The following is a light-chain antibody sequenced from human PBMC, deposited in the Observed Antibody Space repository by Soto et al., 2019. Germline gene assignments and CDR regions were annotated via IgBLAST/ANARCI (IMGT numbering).Light chain of an antibody. CDR2: AAS. Sequence: DIQVTQSPSTLSASVGDRVTITCRASQSISSWLAWYQQKPGKAPKLLIYAASDLEAEVPSRFSGSGSGTDFTLTISSLQAEDFATYYCLQDHNYQWTFGQGTKVDIK. V-gene: IGKV1-5*01. CDR1: QSISSW. J-gene: IGKJ2*02. CDR3: LQDHNYQWT.